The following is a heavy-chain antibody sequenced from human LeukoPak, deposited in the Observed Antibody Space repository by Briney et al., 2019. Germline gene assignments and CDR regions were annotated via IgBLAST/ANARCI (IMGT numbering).Heavy chain of an antibody. D-gene: IGHD5-24*01. Sequence: GGPLSLSCVASGFPLSSFWLPWARQAPGKGREGVANIKQDGSRKSYVDSVKGRFTISRDNAKNSLYLQMNSLRAEDTAIYYCTRVGYIDEGIDYWGQGTLVTVSS. V-gene: IGHV3-7*04. CDR1: GFPLSSFW. CDR2: IKQDGSRK. CDR3: TRVGYIDEGIDY. J-gene: IGHJ4*02.